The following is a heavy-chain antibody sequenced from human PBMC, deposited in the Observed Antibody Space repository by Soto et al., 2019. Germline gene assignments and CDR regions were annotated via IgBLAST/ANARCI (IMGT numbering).Heavy chain of an antibody. CDR2: IIPIFGTA. CDR3: ARDVIEYSSSNWFDP. V-gene: IGHV1-69*13. Sequence: SVKVSCKASGGTFSSYAISWVRQAPGQGLEWMGGIIPIFGTANYAQKFQGRVTITADESTSTAYMELSSLRSEDTAVYYCARDVIEYSSSNWFDPWGQGTLVTVSS. D-gene: IGHD6-6*01. CDR1: GGTFSSYA. J-gene: IGHJ5*02.